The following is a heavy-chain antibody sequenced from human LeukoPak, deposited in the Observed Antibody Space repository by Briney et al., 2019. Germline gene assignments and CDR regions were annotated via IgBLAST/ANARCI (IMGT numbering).Heavy chain of an antibody. CDR2: ISSSGSTI. V-gene: IGHV3-48*03. Sequence: GGSLRLSCAASGFTFSSYEMNWVRQAPGKGLELVSYISSSGSTIYYADSVKGRFTISRDNAKNSLYLQMNSLRAEDTAVYYCARGLSSGHAPGYWGQGTLVTVSS. CDR3: ARGLSSGHAPGY. D-gene: IGHD3-22*01. CDR1: GFTFSSYE. J-gene: IGHJ4*02.